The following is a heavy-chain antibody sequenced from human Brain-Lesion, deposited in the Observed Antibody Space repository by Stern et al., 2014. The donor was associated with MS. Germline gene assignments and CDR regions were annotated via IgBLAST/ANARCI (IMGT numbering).Heavy chain of an antibody. CDR1: GFAFSSYW. V-gene: IGHV3-7*01. J-gene: IGHJ6*02. CDR2: IKQDGSEE. Sequence: VQLVQSGGGLVQPGGSLRLSCAAPGFAFSSYWMSWVRQAPGKGLEWVATIKQDGSEEHYVDSVKGRFTISRDNAKKSLYLRMNSLRAEDTAVYYCARDCSGGSCYQTYYYYGMDVWGQGTTVTVSS. D-gene: IGHD2-15*01. CDR3: ARDCSGGSCYQTYYYYGMDV.